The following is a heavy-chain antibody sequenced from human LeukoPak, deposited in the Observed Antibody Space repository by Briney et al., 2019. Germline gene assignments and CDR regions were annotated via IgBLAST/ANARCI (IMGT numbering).Heavy chain of an antibody. V-gene: IGHV1-18*01. CDR2: ISAYNGDT. D-gene: IGHD6-19*01. CDR3: ARDREYSSGWYYYYMDV. CDR1: GYTFTSYG. Sequence: ASVKVSCKASGYTFTSYGISWVRQAPGQGLEWMGWISAYNGDTNYAQKFQGRVTMTRDTSISTAYMELSRLRSDDTAVYYCARDREYSSGWYYYYMDVWGKGTTVTVSS. J-gene: IGHJ6*03.